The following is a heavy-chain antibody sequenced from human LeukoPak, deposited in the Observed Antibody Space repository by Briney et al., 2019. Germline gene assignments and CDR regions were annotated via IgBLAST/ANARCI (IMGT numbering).Heavy chain of an antibody. Sequence: PSETLSLTCTVSGGSISGHYWSWIRQSPGKGLEWIGYIYYTGSTNYNPSLKSRVTISEDTSKNQFSLKLTSVTAADTAVYYCARIGTAASFDSWGQGTQVTVSS. D-gene: IGHD6-13*01. CDR1: GGSISGHY. CDR2: IYYTGST. V-gene: IGHV4-59*11. J-gene: IGHJ5*01. CDR3: ARIGTAASFDS.